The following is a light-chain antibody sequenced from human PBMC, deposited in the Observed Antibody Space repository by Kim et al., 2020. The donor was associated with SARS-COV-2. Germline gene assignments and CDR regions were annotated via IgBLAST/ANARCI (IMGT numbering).Light chain of an antibody. CDR2: ELR. CDR3: SSYAGSSWV. CDR1: SSDSGAANY. V-gene: IGLV2-8*01. J-gene: IGLJ3*02. Sequence: PGQSVTIPCTGTSSDSGAANYVAWDQQHPGKAPKVMIYELRWRPSGVPDRFSGSKSGSTASLTVSGLQAEDEADYYCSSYAGSSWVFGGGTQLTVL.